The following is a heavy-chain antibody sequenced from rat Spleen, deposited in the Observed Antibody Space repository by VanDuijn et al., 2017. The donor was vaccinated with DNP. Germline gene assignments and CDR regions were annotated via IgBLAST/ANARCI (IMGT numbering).Heavy chain of an antibody. V-gene: IGHV5-22*01. CDR1: GFTFSDYY. J-gene: IGHJ2*01. D-gene: IGHD1-4*01. Sequence: EVQLVESGGGPVQPGGSLKLSCAASGFTFSDYYMAWVRQAPTKGLEWFAYIGYDGGSPIYRNSVKGRFTMSRDIARNTLYLQMNSLRSEDTATYYCARHVLPLRVWDYWGQGVMVTVSS. CDR2: IGYDGGSP. CDR3: ARHVLPLRVWDY.